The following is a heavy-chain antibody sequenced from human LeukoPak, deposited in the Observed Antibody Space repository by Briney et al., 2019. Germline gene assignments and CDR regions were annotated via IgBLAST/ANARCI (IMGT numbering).Heavy chain of an antibody. CDR2: IYPGDSDI. CDR3: ARHGALLEWFTDY. Sequence: HGASLQISCKGSGYNFTSYWIGSARQLPGKGLEWMGIIYPGDSDIRYSPSFQGQVTISADKSISTAYLQWSSLKASDTAMYYCARHGALLEWFTDYWGQGTLVTVSS. J-gene: IGHJ4*02. CDR1: GYNFTSYW. V-gene: IGHV5-51*01. D-gene: IGHD3-3*01.